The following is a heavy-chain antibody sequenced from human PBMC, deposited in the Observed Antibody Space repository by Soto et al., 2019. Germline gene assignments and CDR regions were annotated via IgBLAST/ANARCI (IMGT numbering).Heavy chain of an antibody. CDR3: SWSHSINYYFVI. D-gene: IGHD3-10*01. J-gene: IGHJ4*02. CDR1: GFKFSDAW. Sequence: EVQLVESGGGLVKPGGSLRLSCAASGFKFSDAWMSWVRQAPGKGPEWVGRIKSRGSGGTTDYGAPVKGRFIISRDDSQNTLFLQMNSLKTEDTAVYYCSWSHSINYYFVIWGQGTLVTVSS. CDR2: IKSRGSGGTT. V-gene: IGHV3-15*01.